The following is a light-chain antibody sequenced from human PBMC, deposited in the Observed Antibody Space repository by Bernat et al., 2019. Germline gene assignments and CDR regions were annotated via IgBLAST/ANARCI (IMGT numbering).Light chain of an antibody. CDR3: QQYDNRTPWT. CDR1: RSVSSN. J-gene: IGKJ1*01. Sequence: EIVMTQSPATLSVSPGERATLSCRASRSVSSNLAWYQQKPGQAPRLLIYGASTRATGVPARFSGSGSGTEFTLTISSLQSEDFAVYYCQQYDNRTPWTFGQGTKVEIK. V-gene: IGKV3-15*01. CDR2: GAS.